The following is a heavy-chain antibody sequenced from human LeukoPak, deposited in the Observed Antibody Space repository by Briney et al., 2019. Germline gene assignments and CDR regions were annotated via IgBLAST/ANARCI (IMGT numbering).Heavy chain of an antibody. J-gene: IGHJ6*02. CDR2: ISTYNGDT. D-gene: IGHD6-6*01. CDR1: GYIFTNYG. CDR3: ARDSSGSYYYGMDV. V-gene: IGHV1-18*01. Sequence: ASVKVSCKASGYIFTNYGINWVRQAPGQGLEWMGWISTYNGDTNYAQNFHDRVTLTTDTSTTTAYMELGSLRAEDTAVYYCARDSSGSYYYGMDVWGQGTTVTVSS.